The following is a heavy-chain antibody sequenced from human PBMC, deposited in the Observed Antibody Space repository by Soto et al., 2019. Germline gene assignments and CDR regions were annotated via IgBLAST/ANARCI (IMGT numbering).Heavy chain of an antibody. CDR2: IDWDDDK. V-gene: IGHV2-70*04. J-gene: IGHJ6*02. CDR3: ARDHVITVGCNYGYFGMDA. D-gene: IGHD3-16*01. Sequence: GSGPTLVNPTQTLTLTCYCSGFSLSGSGMRVSWIRQPPGKALEWLARIDWDDDKFYSTSLKTRLTISKDTSKNQVVLTLTNMHPVDTAPYYCARDHVITVGCNYGYFGMDAWGQGTTVTVSS. CDR1: GFSLSGSGMR.